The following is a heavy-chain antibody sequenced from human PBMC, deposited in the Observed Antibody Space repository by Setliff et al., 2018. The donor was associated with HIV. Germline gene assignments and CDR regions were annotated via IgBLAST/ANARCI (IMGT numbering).Heavy chain of an antibody. J-gene: IGHJ4*02. V-gene: IGHV4-61*09. CDR1: GGSISSGSFY. Sequence: SETLSLTCTVSGGSISSGSFYWSWIRQPAGKGLEWIGHIYTSGSTEYNPSLKSRVSISVDTSKNQFSLKLSSVTAADTAVYYCTGDYNSGSNRFDYWGQGTPVTVS. CDR2: IYTSGST. CDR3: TGDYNSGSNRFDY. D-gene: IGHD3-10*01.